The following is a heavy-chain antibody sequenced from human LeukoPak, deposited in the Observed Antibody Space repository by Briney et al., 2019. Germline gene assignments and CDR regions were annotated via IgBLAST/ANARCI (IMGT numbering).Heavy chain of an antibody. D-gene: IGHD5-12*01. CDR1: GGSISSGSYY. J-gene: IGHJ6*03. Sequence: SQTLSLTCTVSGGSISSGSYYWSWIRQPAGKGLEWIGRIYTSGSTNYNPSLKSRVTISVDTSKNQFSLKLSSVTAADTAVYYCAREGGHIVATIFGYYYYMDVWGKGTTVTVSS. CDR3: AREGGHIVATIFGYYYYMDV. CDR2: IYTSGST. V-gene: IGHV4-61*02.